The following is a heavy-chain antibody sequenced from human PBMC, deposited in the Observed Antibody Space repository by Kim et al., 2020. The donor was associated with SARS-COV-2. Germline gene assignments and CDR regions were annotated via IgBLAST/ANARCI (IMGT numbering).Heavy chain of an antibody. D-gene: IGHD1-7*01. CDR3: ASLEPPGTTAWYGMDL. Sequence: DCVKGRFIIPRDNAKSAVYLQMGSLKAEDTAVYYCASLEPPGTTAWYGMDLWGQGTTVTVSS. J-gene: IGHJ6*02. V-gene: IGHV3-11*03.